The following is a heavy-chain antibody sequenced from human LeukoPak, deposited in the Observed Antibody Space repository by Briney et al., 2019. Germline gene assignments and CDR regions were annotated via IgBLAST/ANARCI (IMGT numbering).Heavy chain of an antibody. Sequence: SETLSLTCTVSGGSIRSYYWGWIRQPPGKGLEWIGYIHYSESTKYNPSLKSRVTMSVDTSKNQFSLKLSSVTAADTAVYYCARFLGYCSGGSCYFDYWGQGTLVTVSS. CDR2: IHYSEST. J-gene: IGHJ4*02. V-gene: IGHV4-59*08. CDR1: GGSIRSYY. D-gene: IGHD2-15*01. CDR3: ARFLGYCSGGSCYFDY.